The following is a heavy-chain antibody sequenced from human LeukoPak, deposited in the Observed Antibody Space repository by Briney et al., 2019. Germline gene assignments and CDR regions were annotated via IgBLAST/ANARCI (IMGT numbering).Heavy chain of an antibody. CDR1: GGSFSSGTYY. CDR2: IYYSGST. Sequence: SETLSLTCTVSGGSFSSGTYYWSWIRQPPGKGLEWIGYIYYSGSTYYNPSLKSRVTISVDTSKNQFSLKLSSVTAADTAVYYCARRYYDFWSGYYYGMDVWGQGTTVTVSS. V-gene: IGHV4-30-4*01. CDR3: ARRYYDFWSGYYYGMDV. D-gene: IGHD3-3*01. J-gene: IGHJ6*02.